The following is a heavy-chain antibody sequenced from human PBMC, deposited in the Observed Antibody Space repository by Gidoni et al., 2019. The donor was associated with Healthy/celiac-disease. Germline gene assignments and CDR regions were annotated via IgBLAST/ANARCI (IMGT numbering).Heavy chain of an antibody. CDR3: ARTLAYCGGDCYNFDY. V-gene: IGHV2-26*01. CDR1: GFSLTNARMG. D-gene: IGHD2-21*02. CDR2: IFSNDEK. Sequence: VTLKESGPVLVKPTETLTLTCTVSGFSLTNARMGVSWIRQHPGKALEWLAHIFSNDEKSYSTSMKSRLTISKDTSKSQVVLTMTNMDPVDTATYYCARTLAYCGGDCYNFDYWGQGTLVTVSS. J-gene: IGHJ4*02.